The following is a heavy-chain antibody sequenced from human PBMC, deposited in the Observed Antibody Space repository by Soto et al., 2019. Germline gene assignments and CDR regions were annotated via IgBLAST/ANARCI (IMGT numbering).Heavy chain of an antibody. V-gene: IGHV3-23*01. Sequence: EVQLLKSGGGLVQPGGSLRLSCAASGFTFSSYAMSWVRQAPGKGLEWVSAISGSGGSTYYADSVKGRFTISRDNSKNALYLQMNSLRAADTAVYYCARPLRREAWYFDLWGRGTLVTVSS. CDR1: GFTFSSYA. CDR3: ARPLRREAWYFDL. D-gene: IGHD1-26*01. J-gene: IGHJ2*01. CDR2: ISGSGGST.